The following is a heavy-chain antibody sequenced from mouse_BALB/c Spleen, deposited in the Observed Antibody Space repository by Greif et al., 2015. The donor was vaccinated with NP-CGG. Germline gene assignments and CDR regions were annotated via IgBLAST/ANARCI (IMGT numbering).Heavy chain of an antibody. CDR3: ARNYGGGYYYAMDY. Sequence: VQRAESGPGLVQPSQSLSITCTVSGFSLTSYGVHWVRQSPGKGLEWLGVIWSGGSTDYNAAFISRLSISKDNSKSQVFFKMNSLQANDTAIYYCARNYGGGYYYAMDYWGQGTSVAVSS. D-gene: IGHD1-1*01. V-gene: IGHV2-2*02. J-gene: IGHJ4*01. CDR2: IWSGGST. CDR1: GFSLTSYG.